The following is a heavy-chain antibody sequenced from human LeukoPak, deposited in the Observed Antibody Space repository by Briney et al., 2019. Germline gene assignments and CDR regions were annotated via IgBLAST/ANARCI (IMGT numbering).Heavy chain of an antibody. J-gene: IGHJ5*02. V-gene: IGHV3-15*01. CDR3: TTAPVLWSYSSSSSRSP. Sequence: GGSLRLSCAASGFTFSNAWMSWVRQAPGEGLEWVGRIKSKTDGGTTDYAAPVKGRFTISRDDSKNTLYLQMNSLKTEDTAVYYCTTAPVLWSYSSSSSRSPWGQGTLVTVSS. D-gene: IGHD6-6*01. CDR2: IKSKTDGGTT. CDR1: GFTFSNAW.